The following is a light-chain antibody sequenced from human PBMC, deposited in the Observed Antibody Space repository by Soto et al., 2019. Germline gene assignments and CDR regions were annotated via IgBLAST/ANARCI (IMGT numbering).Light chain of an antibody. J-gene: IGLJ2*01. CDR3: ASWDDSLSGPI. V-gene: IGLV1-44*01. CDR2: NND. CDR1: SSNIGGNY. Sequence: QSVLTQPPSASGTPGQRVTILCSGSSSNIGGNYVNWYLQVPGTAPKLVIYNNDQRPSGVPDRFLGSKSGTSASLAINGLQSEDEADYYCASWDDSLSGPIFGGGTKLTVL.